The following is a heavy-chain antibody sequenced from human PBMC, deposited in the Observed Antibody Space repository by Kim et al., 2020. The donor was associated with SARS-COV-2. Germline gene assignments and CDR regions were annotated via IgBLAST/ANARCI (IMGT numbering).Heavy chain of an antibody. CDR2: IYYSGST. J-gene: IGHJ5*02. CDR3: ARKGPAYGDYEVPPPPTLDDPFGP. CDR1: GGSISSYY. D-gene: IGHD4-17*01. V-gene: IGHV4-59*13. Sequence: SETLSLTCTVSGGSISSYYWSWIRQPPGKGLEWIGYIYYSGSTNYNPSLKSRVTISVDTSKNQFSLKLSSVTAADTAVYYCARKGPAYGDYEVPPPPTLDDPFGPWGQGTLVTVSS.